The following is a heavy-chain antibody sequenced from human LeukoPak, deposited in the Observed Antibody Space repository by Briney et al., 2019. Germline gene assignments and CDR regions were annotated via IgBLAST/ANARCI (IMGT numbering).Heavy chain of an antibody. J-gene: IGHJ6*03. CDR2: IKSDGSST. D-gene: IGHD6-19*01. CDR1: GFTFSSYW. Sequence: GGSLRLSCAASGFTFSSYWMHWVRQAPGKGLVWVSRIKSDGSSTNYAGSVKGRFTISRDNAKNSLYLQMNSLRAEDTAVYYCARDHIAVAGSDYYYMDVWGKGTTVTVSS. CDR3: ARDHIAVAGSDYYYMDV. V-gene: IGHV3-74*01.